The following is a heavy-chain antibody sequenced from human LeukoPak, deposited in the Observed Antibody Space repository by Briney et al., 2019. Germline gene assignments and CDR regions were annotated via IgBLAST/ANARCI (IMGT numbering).Heavy chain of an antibody. Sequence: PGGSLRLSCAASGFTVSSNYMSWVRQAPGKGLEWVSVIYSGGSTYYADSVKGRFTISRDNSKNTLYLQMNSLRAEDTAVYYCARGDTAMASHFDYWGRGTLVTVSS. CDR2: IYSGGST. V-gene: IGHV3-53*01. J-gene: IGHJ4*02. CDR3: ARGDTAMASHFDY. CDR1: GFTVSSNY. D-gene: IGHD5-18*01.